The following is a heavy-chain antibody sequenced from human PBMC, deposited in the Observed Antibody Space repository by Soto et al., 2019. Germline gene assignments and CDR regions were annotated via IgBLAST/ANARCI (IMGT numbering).Heavy chain of an antibody. CDR3: ARGPSATPGPYYYMDV. CDR2: INPNSGGT. Sequence: QVKLVQSGAEVKKPGASVKVSCKASGYTFTGYYMHWVRQAPGQGLEWMGWINPNSGGTNYAQKFQGWVTMTRDTSISTAYMELSRLRSDDTAVYYCARGPSATPGPYYYMDVWGKGTTVTVSS. D-gene: IGHD1-26*01. CDR1: GYTFTGYY. J-gene: IGHJ6*03. V-gene: IGHV1-2*04.